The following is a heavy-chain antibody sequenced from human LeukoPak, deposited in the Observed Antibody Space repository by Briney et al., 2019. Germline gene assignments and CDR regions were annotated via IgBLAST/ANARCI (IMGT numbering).Heavy chain of an antibody. CDR2: IYSGGST. V-gene: IGHV3-66*01. Sequence: GGSLRLSCAASGFTVSSNYMSWVRQAPGKGLEWVSVIYSGGSTYYADSVKGRFTISRDNSKNTLYLQMNSLRAEDTAVYYCAGGGWIVVVNGMDVWGQGTTVTVSS. J-gene: IGHJ6*02. CDR3: AGGGWIVVVNGMDV. D-gene: IGHD3-22*01. CDR1: GFTVSSNY.